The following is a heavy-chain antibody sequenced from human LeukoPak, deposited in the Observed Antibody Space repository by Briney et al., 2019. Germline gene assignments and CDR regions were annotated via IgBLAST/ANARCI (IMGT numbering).Heavy chain of an antibody. CDR2: ISAYNGNT. V-gene: IGHV1-18*01. CDR1: GYTFTSYG. Sequence: ASVKVSCKASGYTFTSYGISWVRQAPGQGLEWMGWISAYNGNTNYAQKLQGRVTMTTDTSTSTAYMELRRLRSDDTAVYYCARERIVVAAADYFDYWGQGTLVTVSS. J-gene: IGHJ4*02. D-gene: IGHD6-13*01. CDR3: ARERIVVAAADYFDY.